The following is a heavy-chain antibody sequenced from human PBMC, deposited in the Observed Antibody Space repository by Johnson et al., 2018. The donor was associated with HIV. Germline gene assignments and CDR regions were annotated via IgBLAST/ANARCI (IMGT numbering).Heavy chain of an antibody. CDR1: GFAFDDYA. D-gene: IGHD3-22*01. CDR3: ASRNRGGHYYYDSSGPDDFDI. CDR2: ISWNSGSI. V-gene: IGHV3-9*01. J-gene: IGHJ3*02. Sequence: VQLVESGGGLVQPGRSLRLSCAASGFAFDDYAMHWVRQAPGKGLEWVSGISWNSGSIGYADAVKGRFTISRDNDKNFLYLQLNSLRGEDTAVYYCASRNRGGHYYYDSSGPDDFDIWGQGTKGTVRS.